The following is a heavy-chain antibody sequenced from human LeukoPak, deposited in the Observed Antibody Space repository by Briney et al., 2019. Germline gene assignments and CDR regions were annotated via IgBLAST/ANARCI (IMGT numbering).Heavy chain of an antibody. CDR2: IWYDGTNK. CDR1: GFTFSNYG. CDR3: AKGYDSSGMTLHY. J-gene: IGHJ4*02. V-gene: IGHV3-30*02. Sequence: GGSLRLSCEASGFTFSNYGMHWVRQAPGKGLERVTFIWYDGTNKYYADSGKGRFTISRDNSKNTLYLQMNSLRAEDTAVYYCAKGYDSSGMTLHYWGQGTLVTVSS. D-gene: IGHD3-22*01.